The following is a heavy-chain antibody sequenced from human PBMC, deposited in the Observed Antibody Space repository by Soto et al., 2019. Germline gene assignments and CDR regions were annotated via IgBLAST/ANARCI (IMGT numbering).Heavy chain of an antibody. Sequence: EVQLLESGGGLVQPGGSLRLSCAASGFTFSSYAMSWVRQAPGKGLEWVSAISGSGGSTYYADSVKGRFTISRDNSKNTRYLQMNSLRAEDTAVYYCANTIAAENYYYYGMDVWGQGTTVTVSS. J-gene: IGHJ6*02. CDR1: GFTFSSYA. D-gene: IGHD6-13*01. CDR3: ANTIAAENYYYYGMDV. CDR2: ISGSGGST. V-gene: IGHV3-23*01.